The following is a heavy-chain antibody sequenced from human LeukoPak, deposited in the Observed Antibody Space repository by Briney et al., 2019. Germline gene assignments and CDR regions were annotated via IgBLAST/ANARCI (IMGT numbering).Heavy chain of an antibody. V-gene: IGHV1-18*01. D-gene: IGHD6-19*01. CDR1: GYTFTSYG. J-gene: IGHJ5*02. CDR3: ASSGWTGFNWFDP. Sequence: ASVKVSCKASGYTFTSYGISWVRQAPGQGLEWMGWISAYNGNTNYAQKLQGRVTMTTDTSTSTAYMELSSLRSEDTAVYYCASSGWTGFNWFDPWGQGTLVTVSS. CDR2: ISAYNGNT.